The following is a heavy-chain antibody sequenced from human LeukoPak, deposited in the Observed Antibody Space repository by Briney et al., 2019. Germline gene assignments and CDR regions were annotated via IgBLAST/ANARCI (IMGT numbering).Heavy chain of an antibody. CDR1: DYTFSSDG. CDR3: ANRGQQLYDY. J-gene: IGHJ4*02. V-gene: IGHV1-18*01. D-gene: IGHD6-13*01. Sequence: SVKVSCKISDYTFSSDGFTWVRQAPGKGLEWMGWINTHNGNKNYAQKFQGRVTMTTDTSTNTACMDLRSLTSDDTATYYCANRGQQLYDYWGQGTLVTVSS. CDR2: INTHNGNK.